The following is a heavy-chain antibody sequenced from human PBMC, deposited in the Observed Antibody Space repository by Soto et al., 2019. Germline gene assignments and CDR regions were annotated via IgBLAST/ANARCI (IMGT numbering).Heavy chain of an antibody. CDR2: ISGYNGNT. CDR1: GYIFTSYG. Sequence: ASVKVSCRASGYIFTSYGISWVRRAPGQGLEWMGWISGYNGNTNYAQKVQGRVTMTTDTSTNTAYMELRSLTSDDTAVYYCARGPRYCSSTTCFAGVNWFDPWGQGTPVTVSS. J-gene: IGHJ5*02. D-gene: IGHD2-2*01. V-gene: IGHV1-18*04. CDR3: ARGPRYCSSTTCFAGVNWFDP.